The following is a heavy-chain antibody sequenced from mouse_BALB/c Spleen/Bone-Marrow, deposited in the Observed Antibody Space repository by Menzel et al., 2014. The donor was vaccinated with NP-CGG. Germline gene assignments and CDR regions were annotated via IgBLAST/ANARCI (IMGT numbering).Heavy chain of an antibody. D-gene: IGHD4-1*01. CDR1: GFNIKDTY. J-gene: IGHJ4*01. CDR2: IDTANGNT. Sequence: EVQLQQSGAELVKPGASVKLSCTASGFNIKDTYMHWVKQRPEQGLEWIGRIDTANGNTKYDPKFQGKATITADTSSNTAYLQLSSLTSEDTAVYYCARWEYYAMDYWGQGTSATVSS. V-gene: IGHV14-3*02. CDR3: ARWEYYAMDY.